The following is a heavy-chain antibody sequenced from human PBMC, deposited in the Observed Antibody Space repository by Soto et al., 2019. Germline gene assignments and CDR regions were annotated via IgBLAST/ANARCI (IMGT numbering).Heavy chain of an antibody. V-gene: IGHV3-21*01. D-gene: IGHD7-27*01. Sequence: SLRLSCAASGFTFSSYSMNWVRQAPGKGLEWVSSISSSSSYIYYADSVKGRFTISRDNAKNSLYLQMNSLRAEDTAVYYCARDGPLDLGAFDIWGQGTMVTVSS. CDR3: ARDGPLDLGAFDI. J-gene: IGHJ3*02. CDR1: GFTFSSYS. CDR2: ISSSSSYI.